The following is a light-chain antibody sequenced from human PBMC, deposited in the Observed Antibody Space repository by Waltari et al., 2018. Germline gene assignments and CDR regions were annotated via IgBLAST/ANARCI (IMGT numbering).Light chain of an antibody. Sequence: RASQSSSSWLALYQQKPGKAPKLLIYKASSLESGVPSRFSGSGSGSEFTLTISSLQPDDFATYYCQQYNSYAWTFGQGTKVEIK. J-gene: IGKJ1*01. V-gene: IGKV1-5*03. CDR2: KAS. CDR1: QSSSSW. CDR3: QQYNSYAWT.